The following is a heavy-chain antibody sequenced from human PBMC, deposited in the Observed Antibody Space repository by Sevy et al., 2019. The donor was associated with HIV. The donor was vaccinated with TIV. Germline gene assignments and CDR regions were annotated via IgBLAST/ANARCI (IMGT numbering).Heavy chain of an antibody. D-gene: IGHD6-13*01. J-gene: IGHJ4*02. CDR1: GYTFTGYY. CDR2: INPNSGGT. CDR3: ARVMRGAAVTFFY. Sequence: ASVKVSCKASGYTFTGYYMHWVRQAPGQGLEWMGRINPNSGGTNYAQTFQGRVTMTRDTSISTAYMELSRLRSDDTAVYYCARVMRGAAVTFFYWGQGTLVTVSS. V-gene: IGHV1-2*06.